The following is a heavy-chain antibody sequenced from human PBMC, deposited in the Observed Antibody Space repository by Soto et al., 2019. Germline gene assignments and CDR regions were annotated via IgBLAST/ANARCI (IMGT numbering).Heavy chain of an antibody. CDR2: LNGDGSSI. CDR1: GFTLSSYW. Sequence: EVQLVESGGGLVQPGGSLRLSCVGSGFTLSSYWMHWVRQAPGKGLVWVSRLNGDGSSISYADSVKGRFTISRDNARNTLYLQMNSLRVEDTAVYYCARASVPGRYWGQGTLVSVSS. D-gene: IGHD1-1*01. V-gene: IGHV3-74*01. CDR3: ARASVPGRY. J-gene: IGHJ1*01.